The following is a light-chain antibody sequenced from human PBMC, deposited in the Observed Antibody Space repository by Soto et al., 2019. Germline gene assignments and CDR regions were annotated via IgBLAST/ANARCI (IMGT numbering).Light chain of an antibody. CDR2: EVS. Sequence: QSALTQPPSASGSPGQSVTIACTGTSSVVGGYAYVSWYQQHPGKAPKVIIYEVSKRPSGVPDRFSASKSGNTASLTVSGLQAEDEADYYCCSYAGSNTFVFGTGTKVTVL. CDR1: SSVVGGYAY. V-gene: IGLV2-8*01. CDR3: CSYAGSNTFV. J-gene: IGLJ1*01.